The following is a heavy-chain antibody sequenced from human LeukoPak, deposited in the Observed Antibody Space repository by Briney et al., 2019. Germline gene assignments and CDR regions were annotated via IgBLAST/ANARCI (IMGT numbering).Heavy chain of an antibody. CDR1: GFTFSNYA. J-gene: IGHJ3*02. CDR3: ARAEAGSYFAFDI. D-gene: IGHD1-26*01. Sequence: GGSLRLSCAASGFTFSNYAVHWVRQAPGKGLEWVSVIYSGGGTYYADSVKGRFTISRDNSKNTLYLQMNSLRAEDTAVYYCARAEAGSYFAFDIWGPGTMVTVSS. CDR2: IYSGGGT. V-gene: IGHV3-53*01.